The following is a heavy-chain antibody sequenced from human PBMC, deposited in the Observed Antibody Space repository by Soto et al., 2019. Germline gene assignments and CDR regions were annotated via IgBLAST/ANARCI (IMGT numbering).Heavy chain of an antibody. J-gene: IGHJ3*02. CDR1: GGTFSSYA. D-gene: IGHD3-16*01. CDR3: ARGGRRDYGETDAFDI. CDR2: IIPIFGTA. Sequence: QVQLVESGAEVKKPGSSVKVSCKASGGTFSSYAISWVRQAPGQGLEWMGGIIPIFGTANYAQKFQGRVTITADESTSTAYMELSSLRSEDTAVYYCARGGRRDYGETDAFDIWGQGTMVTVSS. V-gene: IGHV1-69*01.